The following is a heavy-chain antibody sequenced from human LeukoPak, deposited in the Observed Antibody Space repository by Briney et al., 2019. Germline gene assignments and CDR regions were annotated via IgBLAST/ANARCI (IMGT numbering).Heavy chain of an antibody. V-gene: IGHV3-23*01. CDR2: ISDNGGST. D-gene: IGHD3-16*01. CDR1: GFTFSSYS. Sequence: GGSLRLSCAASGFTFSSYSMNWVRQAPGKGLEWVSAISDNGGSTYYADSVKGRFTISRDNSKNTLYLQMNSLRAEDTAVYYCARVLRDYVWGSYQNMNVWGKGTTVTVSS. J-gene: IGHJ6*03. CDR3: ARVLRDYVWGSYQNMNV.